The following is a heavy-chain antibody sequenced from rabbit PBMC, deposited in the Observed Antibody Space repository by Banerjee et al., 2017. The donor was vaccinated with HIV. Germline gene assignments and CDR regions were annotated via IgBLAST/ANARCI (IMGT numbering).Heavy chain of an antibody. CDR1: GLDFNSYYY. D-gene: IGHD6-1*01. CDR3: ARGGDGYGYATSRLDL. Sequence: QEQLEESGGDLVKPEGTLTLTCKASGLDFNSYYYMCWVRQAPGKGPEWIACIYVGSGDRIYYASWARGRFTVSKSSSTTVTLQMTSLTVADTATYFCARGGDGYGYATSRLDLWGPGTLVTVS. V-gene: IGHV1S45*01. CDR2: IYVGSGDRI. J-gene: IGHJ3*01.